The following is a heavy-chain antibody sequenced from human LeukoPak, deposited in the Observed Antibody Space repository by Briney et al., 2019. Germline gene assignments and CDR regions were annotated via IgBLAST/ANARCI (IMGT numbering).Heavy chain of an antibody. Sequence: SVKVSCKASGGTFSSYAISWVRQAPGQELEWMGRIIPILGIANYAQKFQGRVTITADKSTSTAYMELSSLRSEDTAVYYCASAGIVGADNYFDYWGQGTLVTVSS. CDR2: IIPILGIA. D-gene: IGHD1-26*01. J-gene: IGHJ4*02. CDR3: ASAGIVGADNYFDY. CDR1: GGTFSSYA. V-gene: IGHV1-69*04.